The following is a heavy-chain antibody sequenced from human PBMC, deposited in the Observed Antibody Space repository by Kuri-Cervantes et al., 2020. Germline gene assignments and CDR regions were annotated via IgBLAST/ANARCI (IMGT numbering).Heavy chain of an antibody. CDR1: GFTFSSYA. D-gene: IGHD1-26*01. V-gene: IGHV3-30-3*01. CDR2: ISYDGSNK. Sequence: GGSLRLSCAASGFTFSSYAMHWVRQAPGKGLEWVAVISYDGSNKYYADSVKGRFTISRDNSKNTLYLQMNSLRAEDTAVYYCAARPLWELLRRDAFDIWGQGTMVTVSS. J-gene: IGHJ3*02. CDR3: AARPLWELLRRDAFDI.